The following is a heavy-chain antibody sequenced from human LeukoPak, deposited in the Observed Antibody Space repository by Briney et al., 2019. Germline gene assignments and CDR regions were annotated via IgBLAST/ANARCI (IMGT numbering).Heavy chain of an antibody. J-gene: IGHJ4*02. CDR3: ARFVGAATTSHVDY. CDR2: IYHSGST. V-gene: IGHV4-38-2*01. CDR1: GYFTSSGYY. D-gene: IGHD1-26*01. Sequence: SETLSLTCAVSGYFTSSGYYWGWIRQPPGKGLEYIGSIYHSGSTYYNPSLKSRVTISVDTSKNQFSLKLSSVTAADTAVYYCARFVGAATTSHVDYWGQGTLVTVSS.